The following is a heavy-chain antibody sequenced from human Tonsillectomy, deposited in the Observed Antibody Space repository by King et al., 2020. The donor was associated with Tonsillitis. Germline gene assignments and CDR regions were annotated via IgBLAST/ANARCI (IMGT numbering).Heavy chain of an antibody. D-gene: IGHD2-2*01. J-gene: IGHJ4*02. Sequence: QLQESGPGLVKPSQTLSLTCSVSGGSISSGGYYWSWIRQPPGKGLEWIGYIYYSGGTYYNPSLKSRVTMSVDTSKNQFSLSLTSVTAADTAVYFCASYHCSGTTCYWGYWGQGTRVTVSS. V-gene: IGHV4-31*03. CDR2: IYYSGGT. CDR1: GGSISSGGYY. CDR3: ASYHCSGTTCYWGY.